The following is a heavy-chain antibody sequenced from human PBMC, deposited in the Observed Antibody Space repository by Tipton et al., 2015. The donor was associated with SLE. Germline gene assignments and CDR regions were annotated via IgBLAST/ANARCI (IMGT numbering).Heavy chain of an antibody. CDR3: ARGRMTRYGFDI. D-gene: IGHD2-21*02. V-gene: IGHV1-18*01. Sequence: QSGAEVKKAGASMKVSCKASGYTFSNYGISWVRQAPGQGLEWMGWISTYNGNTNSAQKLQGRVTMTTDTSTGTAYMELRSLRSDDTAVYYCARGRMTRYGFDIWGQGTMVTVSS. CDR1: GYTFSNYG. CDR2: ISTYNGNT. J-gene: IGHJ3*02.